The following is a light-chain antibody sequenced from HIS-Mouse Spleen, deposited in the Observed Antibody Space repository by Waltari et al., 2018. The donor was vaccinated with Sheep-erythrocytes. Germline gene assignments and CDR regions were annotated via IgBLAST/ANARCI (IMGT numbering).Light chain of an antibody. CDR1: SSDVGGYNY. J-gene: IGLJ1*01. V-gene: IGLV2-11*02. CDR3: CSYAGSYNHV. CDR2: DFS. Sequence: QSALTQPRSVSGSPGQSVTISCTRTSSDVGGYNYFSGSQQNPGKAPKLMIYDFSKRPSGVPDRFSGSKSGNTASLTISGLQAEDEADYYCCSYAGSYNHVFATGTKVTVL.